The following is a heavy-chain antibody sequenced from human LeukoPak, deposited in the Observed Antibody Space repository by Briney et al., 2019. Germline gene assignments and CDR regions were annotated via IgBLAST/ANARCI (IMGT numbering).Heavy chain of an antibody. V-gene: IGHV4-39*01. CDR1: GGSISSSSYY. Sequence: SETLSLTCTVSGGSISSSSYYWGWIRQPPGKGLEWIGSICYSGSTYYNPSLKSRVTISVDTSKNQFSLKLSSVTAADTAVYYCASQLVVPAAYYYYGMDVWGQGTTVTVSS. CDR2: ICYSGST. D-gene: IGHD2-2*01. CDR3: ASQLVVPAAYYYYGMDV. J-gene: IGHJ6*02.